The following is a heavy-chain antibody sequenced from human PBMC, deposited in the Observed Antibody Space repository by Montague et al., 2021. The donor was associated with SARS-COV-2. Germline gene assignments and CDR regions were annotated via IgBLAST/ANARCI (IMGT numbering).Heavy chain of an antibody. CDR3: ARGLGRIEDV. D-gene: IGHD1-26*01. Sequence: SETLSLTCAVHGGSFSAYYWSWIRQPPGKGLEWIGEINHSGSTNYNPSLKSRVTISVDTSKNQFSLKLSSVTAADTAVYYCARGLGRIEDVWGQGTTVTVSS. CDR2: INHSGST. CDR1: GGSFSAYY. V-gene: IGHV4-34*01. J-gene: IGHJ6*02.